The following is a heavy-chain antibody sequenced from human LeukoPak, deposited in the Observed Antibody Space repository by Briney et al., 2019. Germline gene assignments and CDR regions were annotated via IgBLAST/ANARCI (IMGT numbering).Heavy chain of an antibody. CDR2: IYYSGST. Sequence: PSETLSLTCTVSGGSISSYYWSWLRQPPGERLEGIVYIYYSGSTSYTPSLKSRVTISVDTSKNQISLKLSSVTAADTAVYYCARDLGVMVRAFDIWGQGTMVTVSS. D-gene: IGHD5-18*01. CDR3: ARDLGVMVRAFDI. J-gene: IGHJ3*02. V-gene: IGHV4-59*01. CDR1: GGSISSYY.